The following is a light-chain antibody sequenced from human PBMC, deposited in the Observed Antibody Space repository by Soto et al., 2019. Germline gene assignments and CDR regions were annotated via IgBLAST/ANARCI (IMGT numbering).Light chain of an antibody. CDR2: EVS. CDR1: SSDVGGYNY. J-gene: IGLJ3*02. CDR3: SSYTGSSTPL. Sequence: QSALTQPASVSGSPGQSITISCPGTSSDVGGYNYVSWYQHHPGKAPKLMIYEVSNRPSGVSNRFSGSKSGNTASLTISGLQAEDEADYYCSSYTGSSTPLFGGGTQLTVL. V-gene: IGLV2-14*01.